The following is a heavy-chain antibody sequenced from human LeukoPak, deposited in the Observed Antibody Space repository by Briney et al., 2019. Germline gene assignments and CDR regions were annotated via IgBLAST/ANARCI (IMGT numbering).Heavy chain of an antibody. D-gene: IGHD5-24*01. CDR2: ISAYNGNT. V-gene: IGHV1-18*01. Sequence: RRASVKVSCKASGYTFTSYGISWVRQAPGQGLEWMGWISAYNGNTNYAQKLQGRVTMTTDTSTSTAYMELRSLRSDDTAVYYCASTTLGGYNPWFLDYWGQGTLVTVSS. CDR3: ASTTLGGYNPWFLDY. J-gene: IGHJ4*02. CDR1: GYTFTSYG.